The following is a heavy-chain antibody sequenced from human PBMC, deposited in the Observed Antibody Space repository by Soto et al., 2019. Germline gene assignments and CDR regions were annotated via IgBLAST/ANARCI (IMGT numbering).Heavy chain of an antibody. D-gene: IGHD6-13*01. CDR1: GDSFSGPNW. CDR2: ILQTGHT. CDR3: ARSPRRVGGIWYLDY. Sequence: QVRLQESGPGLVKPSGTLTLTCAVSGDSFSGPNWWTWVRQPPGKGLEWIGDILQTGHTDYSPSLSSRLTISIDTSKREFSLNLTSVTATDTAVYYCARSPRRVGGIWYLDYWGQGALVTVSS. J-gene: IGHJ4*02. V-gene: IGHV4-4*02.